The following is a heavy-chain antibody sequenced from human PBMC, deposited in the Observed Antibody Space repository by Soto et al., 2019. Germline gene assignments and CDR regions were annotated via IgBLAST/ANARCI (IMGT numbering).Heavy chain of an antibody. V-gene: IGHV2-5*01. CDR3: AHSRCFSTSCHYYYYYGMDV. D-gene: IGHD2-2*01. J-gene: IGHJ6*02. Sequence: QITLKESGPTLVKPTQTLTLTCTFSGFSLSTSGVGVGWIRQPPGKVLEWLALIYWNDDKRYNPTLNSRLTITKDTSKNHVVLTMTNTEPVDTATYYCAHSRCFSTSCHYYYYYGMDVWGQGTTVIVSS. CDR1: GFSLSTSGVG. CDR2: IYWNDDK.